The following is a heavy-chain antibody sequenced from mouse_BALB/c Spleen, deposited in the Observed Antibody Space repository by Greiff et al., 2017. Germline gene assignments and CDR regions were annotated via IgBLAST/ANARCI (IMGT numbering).Heavy chain of an antibody. Sequence: VQLQQSGAELAKPGASVKMSCKASGYTFTSYWMHWVKQRPGQGLEWIGYINPSTGYTEYNQKFKDKATLTADKSSSTAYMQLSSLTSEDSAVYYCAGYDVDYWGQGTTLTVSS. J-gene: IGHJ2*01. V-gene: IGHV1-7*01. CDR3: AGYDVDY. D-gene: IGHD2-14*01. CDR2: INPSTGYT. CDR1: GYTFTSYW.